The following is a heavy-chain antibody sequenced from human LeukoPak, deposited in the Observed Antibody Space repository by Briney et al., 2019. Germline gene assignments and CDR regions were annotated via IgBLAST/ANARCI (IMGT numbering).Heavy chain of an antibody. D-gene: IGHD2-2*01. CDR3: ARAEEEVIGYCSSTSCYGPPDYAFDI. CDR2: INPNSGGT. CDR1: GYTFTGYY. Sequence: ASVKVSCKASGYTFTGYYMHWVRQAPGQGLEWMGWINPNSGGTNYAQKFQGRVTMTRDTSISTAYMELSRLRSDDTAVYYCARAEEEVIGYCSSTSCYGPPDYAFDIWGQGTMVTVSS. J-gene: IGHJ3*02. V-gene: IGHV1-2*02.